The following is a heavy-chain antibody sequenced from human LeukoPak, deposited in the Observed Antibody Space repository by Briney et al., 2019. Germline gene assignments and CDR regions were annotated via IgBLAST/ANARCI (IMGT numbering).Heavy chain of an antibody. CDR3: ARVPAGVIGMKDAFDI. D-gene: IGHD3-16*02. J-gene: IGHJ3*02. CDR1: RFTFSSYS. CDR2: ISGSSSYI. V-gene: IGHV3-21*01. Sequence: GGSLRLSCAASRFTFSSYSMNWVRQAPGKGLEWVSSISGSSSYIYYADSLKGRFTISRHNAKNSLYLQMNSLRAEDTAVYYCARVPAGVIGMKDAFDIWGQGTMVTVSS.